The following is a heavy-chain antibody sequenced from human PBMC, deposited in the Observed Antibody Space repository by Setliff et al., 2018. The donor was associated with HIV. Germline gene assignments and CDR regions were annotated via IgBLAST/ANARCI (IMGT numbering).Heavy chain of an antibody. V-gene: IGHV1-2*02. D-gene: IGHD2-15*01. Sequence: ASVKVSCKASGYTLAGYFMHWVRQAPGQGLEWMGWISPNRGATNFAQKFLGRVTMTRDTSISTAYLELSSLTSDDTAVYYCARVLAGLNWFDPWGQGTLVTVSS. J-gene: IGHJ5*02. CDR1: GYTLAGYF. CDR2: ISPNRGAT. CDR3: ARVLAGLNWFDP.